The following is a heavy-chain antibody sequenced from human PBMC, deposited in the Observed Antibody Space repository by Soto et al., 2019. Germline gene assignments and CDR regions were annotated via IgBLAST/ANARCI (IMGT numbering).Heavy chain of an antibody. J-gene: IGHJ4*02. D-gene: IGHD2-2*01. V-gene: IGHV1-46*01. CDR3: ARAYAIVVVPAALDY. CDR2: INPSGGST. CDR1: GYTFTSYY. Sequence: ASVKVSCKASGYTFTSYYMHWVRQAPGQGLEWMGIINPSGGSTSYAQKFQGRVTMTRDTSTSTVYMELSSLRSEDTAVYYCARAYAIVVVPAALDYWGQGTLVTVSS.